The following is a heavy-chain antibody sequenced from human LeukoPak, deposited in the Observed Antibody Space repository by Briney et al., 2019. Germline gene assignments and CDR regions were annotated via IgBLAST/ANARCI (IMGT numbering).Heavy chain of an antibody. CDR3: ARGGDRRGFDY. J-gene: IGHJ4*02. CDR2: IYDSGTT. CDR1: GDSISSGGYY. V-gene: IGHV4-31*03. Sequence: SETLSLTCTVSGDSISSGGYYWSWIRQHPGKGLEWIGYIYDSGTTYYNPSLKRRLTISVDTSKNQFSLKLRSLTAADTAVYYCARGGDRRGFDYWGQGTLVTVSS. D-gene: IGHD1-14*01.